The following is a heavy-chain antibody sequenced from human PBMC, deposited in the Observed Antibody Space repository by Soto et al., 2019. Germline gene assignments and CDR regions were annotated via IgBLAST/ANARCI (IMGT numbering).Heavy chain of an antibody. J-gene: IGHJ4*02. CDR2: INSDSTTT. V-gene: IGHV3-48*02. Sequence: DVHLVESGGGLGQPGGSLRLSCAVSGFPFSTYAMHWVRQAPGKGLEWISYINSDSTTTFHADSVKGRFTVSRDNAKNSLYLQMSSLRHEDTAVYYCARDLSHWGQGTLVTVSS. CDR1: GFPFSTYA. CDR3: ARDLSH.